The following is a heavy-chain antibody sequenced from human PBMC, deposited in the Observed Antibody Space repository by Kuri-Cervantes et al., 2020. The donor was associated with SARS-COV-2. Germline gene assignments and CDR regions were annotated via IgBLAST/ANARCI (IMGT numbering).Heavy chain of an antibody. CDR2: INPNSGGT. CDR3: ARDKLVRDGDRRCYYYYGMDV. Sequence: ASVKVSCKASGYTFTGYYMHWVRQAPGQGLEWMGWINPNSGGTNYAQKFQGRVTMTRDTSISTAYMELSRLRSDDPAVYYCARDKLVRDGDRRCYYYYGMDVWGQGTTVTVSS. CDR1: GYTFTGYY. D-gene: IGHD3-10*01. J-gene: IGHJ6*02. V-gene: IGHV1-2*02.